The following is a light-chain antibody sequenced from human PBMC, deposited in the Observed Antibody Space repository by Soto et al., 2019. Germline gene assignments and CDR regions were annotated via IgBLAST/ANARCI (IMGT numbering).Light chain of an antibody. Sequence: QSVLTQPASVSGPPGQSITISCTGTSSHVGAYNYVSWYQHHPGKAPRLVIYDVTNRPSGISDRFSGSKSGNTASLTISGLLAEDEADYYCASYTTISTYVFGTGTKVTVL. CDR2: DVT. V-gene: IGLV2-14*01. J-gene: IGLJ1*01. CDR3: ASYTTISTYV. CDR1: SSHVGAYNY.